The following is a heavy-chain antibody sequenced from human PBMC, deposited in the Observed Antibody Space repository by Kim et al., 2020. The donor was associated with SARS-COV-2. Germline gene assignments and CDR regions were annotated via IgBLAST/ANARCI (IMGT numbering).Heavy chain of an antibody. V-gene: IGHV3-30*01. J-gene: IGHJ4*02. CDR2: GSTK. CDR3: ARDLSFDY. Sequence: GSTKNYADSMKGRLTISRDNSKNTLYLQMNSLRAEDTAVYYCARDLSFDYWGQGTLVTVSS. D-gene: IGHD2-21*02.